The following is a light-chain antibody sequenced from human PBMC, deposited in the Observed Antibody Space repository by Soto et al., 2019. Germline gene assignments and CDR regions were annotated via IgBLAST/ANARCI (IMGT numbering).Light chain of an antibody. CDR1: QSISRY. V-gene: IGKV1-39*01. CDR3: QQSYGTPIT. J-gene: IGKJ5*01. Sequence: DNPMTPSHSPLSSSVGDRVIITCRASQSISRYLNWYQQKPGKAPNLLIYVASSLQSEVPSRFSGSGSGTDFTLTITSLQPEDFATYYCQQSYGTPITFGQGTRLEIK. CDR2: VAS.